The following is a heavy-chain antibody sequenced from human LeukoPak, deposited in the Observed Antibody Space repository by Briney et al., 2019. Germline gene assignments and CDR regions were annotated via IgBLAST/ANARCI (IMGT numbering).Heavy chain of an antibody. J-gene: IGHJ4*02. CDR1: GYNLPKSW. CDR3: ARPDYFASHD. V-gene: IGHV5-51*01. D-gene: IGHD2/OR15-2a*01. CDR2: IYPDDSRT. Sequence: GESLKISCKATGYNLPKSWIGWVRQMPGKGLEWMAIIYPDDSRTKYSPSFQGQVTISADRSINTAYLQWSSLRASDTAMYYCARPDYFASHDWGQGTLVTVSS.